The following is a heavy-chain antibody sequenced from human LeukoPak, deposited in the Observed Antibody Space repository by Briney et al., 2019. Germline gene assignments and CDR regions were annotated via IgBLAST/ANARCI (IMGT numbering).Heavy chain of an antibody. CDR3: ARVDPSGWYYY. J-gene: IGHJ4*02. Sequence: ASVKVSCKASGYTFTSYYMHWVRQAPGQGLEWMGIINPSGGSTSYAQKFQGRVTMTRDTSTGTVYMELSSLRSEDTAVYYCARVDPSGWYYYWGQGTLVTVSS. CDR1: GYTFTSYY. V-gene: IGHV1-46*01. CDR2: INPSGGST. D-gene: IGHD6-19*01.